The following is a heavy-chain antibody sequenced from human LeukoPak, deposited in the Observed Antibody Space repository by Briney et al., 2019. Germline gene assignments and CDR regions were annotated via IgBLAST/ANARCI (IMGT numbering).Heavy chain of an antibody. D-gene: IGHD6-13*01. Sequence: PGGSLRLSCAASGFTFSSYGMSWIRQAPGKGLEWVSYISSSGSTIYYADSVKGRFTISRDNAKNSLYLQMNSLRAEDTAVYYRARGRYSSSWYEGFDPWGQGTLVTVSS. CDR2: ISSSGSTI. V-gene: IGHV3-11*01. J-gene: IGHJ5*02. CDR1: GFTFSSYG. CDR3: ARGRYSSSWYEGFDP.